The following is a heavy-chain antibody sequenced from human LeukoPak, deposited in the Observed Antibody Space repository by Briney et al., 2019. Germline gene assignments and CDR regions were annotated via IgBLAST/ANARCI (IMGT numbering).Heavy chain of an antibody. D-gene: IGHD1-26*01. V-gene: IGHV3-48*04. CDR3: ARVRGSYPYYFDY. CDR2: IDTSSSTI. J-gene: IGHJ4*02. CDR1: GFTFSSYS. Sequence: PGGSLRLSCVASGFTFSSYSMSWVRQAPGKGLEWVSYIDTSSSTIYYADSVKGRFTVSRDNAKNSLYLQMNSLRAEDTAVYYCARVRGSYPYYFDYWGQGTLVTVSS.